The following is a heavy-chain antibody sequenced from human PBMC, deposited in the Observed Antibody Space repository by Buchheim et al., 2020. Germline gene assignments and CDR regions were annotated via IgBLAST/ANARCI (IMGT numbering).Heavy chain of an antibody. V-gene: IGHV4-59*01. CDR3: ARGMAIFGVVSYYYYYGMDV. Sequence: QVQLQESGPGLVKPSETLSLTCTVSGGSISSYYWSWIRQPPGKGLEWIGYIYYSGSTNYNPSLKSRVTISVDTSKNQFSLKLSSVTAADTAVYYCARGMAIFGVVSYYYYYGMDVWGQGTT. D-gene: IGHD3-3*01. J-gene: IGHJ6*02. CDR2: IYYSGST. CDR1: GGSISSYY.